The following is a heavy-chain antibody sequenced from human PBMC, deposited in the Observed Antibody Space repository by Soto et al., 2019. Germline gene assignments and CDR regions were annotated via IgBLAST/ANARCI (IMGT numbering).Heavy chain of an antibody. CDR1: GGAFNSFA. D-gene: IGHD2-21*01. Sequence: QVQLVQSGAEVKKPGSSVKVSCKASGGAFNSFAITWVRQAPGQGLEWMGAIIPFFSTPNYAQRLQGRITITADESTSTAYMELSSLRSEDTAIYFCARDRVMRGNFYYYGMDVWGQGTTVTVSS. CDR3: ARDRVMRGNFYYYGMDV. V-gene: IGHV1-69*12. J-gene: IGHJ6*02. CDR2: IIPFFSTP.